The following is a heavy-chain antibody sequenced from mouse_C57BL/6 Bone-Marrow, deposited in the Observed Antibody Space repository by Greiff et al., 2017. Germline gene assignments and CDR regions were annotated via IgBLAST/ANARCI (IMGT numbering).Heavy chain of an antibody. CDR1: GFNIKDYY. D-gene: IGHD1-1*01. CDR2: IDPEDGET. CDR3: ARTHYYGSPWFAY. J-gene: IGHJ3*01. Sequence: EVQLQESGAELVKPGASVKLSCTASGFNIKDYYMHWVKQRTEQGLEWIGRIDPEDGETQYAPKFQGKATITADTYSNPAYLQLSSLTSEDTAVYYCARTHYYGSPWFAYWGQGTLVTVSA. V-gene: IGHV14-2*01.